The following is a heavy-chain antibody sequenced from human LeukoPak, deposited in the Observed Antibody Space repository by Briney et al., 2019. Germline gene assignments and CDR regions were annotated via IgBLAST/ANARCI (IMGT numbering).Heavy chain of an antibody. CDR2: ISSSGSTI. D-gene: IGHD2-15*01. CDR1: GFIVSSNY. Sequence: PGGSLRLSCAASGFIVSSNYMNWVRQAPGKGLEWVSYISSSGSTIYYADSVKGRFTISRDNAKNSLYLQMNSLRAEDTAVYYCARGYCSGGSCYSIDYWGQGTLVTVSS. CDR3: ARGYCSGGSCYSIDY. J-gene: IGHJ4*02. V-gene: IGHV3-48*03.